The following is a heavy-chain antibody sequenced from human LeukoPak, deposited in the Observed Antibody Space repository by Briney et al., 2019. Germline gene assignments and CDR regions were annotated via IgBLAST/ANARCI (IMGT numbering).Heavy chain of an antibody. J-gene: IGHJ4*02. V-gene: IGHV1-18*01. CDR1: GYTFTSYG. CDR3: ARDRGAAACLRVDY. CDR2: ISANHGNT. D-gene: IGHD6-13*01. Sequence: GASVKVSCKASGYTFTSYGISWVRQAPGQGLEWMGWISANHGNTNYAQKLQVKVTMTIDTSNSTAYMELRSLRSDNTAVYYCARDRGAAACLRVDYWGQGTLVTVSS.